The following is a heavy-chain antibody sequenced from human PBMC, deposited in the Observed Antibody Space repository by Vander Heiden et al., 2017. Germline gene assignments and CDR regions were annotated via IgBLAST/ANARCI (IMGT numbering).Heavy chain of an antibody. D-gene: IGHD3-10*01. J-gene: IGHJ4*02. V-gene: IGHV4-39*01. CDR3: ARQQFAGPPPHPYYFDF. CDR2: CFYSGTT. Sequence: LRLQESGPGLVKPSETLSLTCSVSGGAITSRTYSWGWLRQSPGKGLVWIGSCFYSGTTYYNPSLKGRVTISVGTSENQFSLKLRSVTAADTAVYYCARQQFAGPPPHPYYFDFWGQGTLVTVSS. CDR1: GGAITSRTYS.